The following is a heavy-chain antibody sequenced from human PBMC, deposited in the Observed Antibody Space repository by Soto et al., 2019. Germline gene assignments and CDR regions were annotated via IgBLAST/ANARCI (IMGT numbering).Heavy chain of an antibody. CDR1: GYTFTGYY. D-gene: IGHD3-22*01. CDR3: ASSDSSGRVMDV. CDR2: INPNSGGT. J-gene: IGHJ6*02. Sequence: QVQLVQSGAEVKKPGASVKVSCKASGYTFTGYYMHWVRQAPGQGLEWMGWINPNSGGTNYAQKFQGWFTMRRAXSISTAYMELSRLRSDDTAVYYCASSDSSGRVMDVWGQGTTVTVSS. V-gene: IGHV1-2*04.